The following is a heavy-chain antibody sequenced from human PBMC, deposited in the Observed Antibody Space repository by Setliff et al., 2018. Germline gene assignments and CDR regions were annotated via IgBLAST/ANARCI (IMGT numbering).Heavy chain of an antibody. V-gene: IGHV1-2*04. Sequence: VKVSCKASGYTFTDYYMHWVRQAPGQGLEWMGWINPNSAGTNYAQKFQGWVTMTKDTSISTAYMELSRLRSDDTAVYYCARAYYYDSSGYYFGYWGQGTLVTVSS. J-gene: IGHJ4*02. D-gene: IGHD3-22*01. CDR3: ARAYYYDSSGYYFGY. CDR1: GYTFTDYY. CDR2: INPNSAGT.